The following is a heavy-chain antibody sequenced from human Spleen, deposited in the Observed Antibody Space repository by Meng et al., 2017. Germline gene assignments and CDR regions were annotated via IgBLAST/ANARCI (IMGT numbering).Heavy chain of an antibody. Sequence: QVQLQESGPGLVKPSQTLSLTCTVSGASISRIGYYWSWIRQPPGKGLEWIGYIHHSGSAYYNPSLKSRVSISVDTSKNQFSLNLNSMTAADTAVYYCASFDHIPRRNYFDYWGQGTLVTVSS. D-gene: IGHD2-21*01. CDR3: ASFDHIPRRNYFDY. CDR2: IHHSGSA. V-gene: IGHV4-30-4*08. J-gene: IGHJ4*02. CDR1: GASISRIGYY.